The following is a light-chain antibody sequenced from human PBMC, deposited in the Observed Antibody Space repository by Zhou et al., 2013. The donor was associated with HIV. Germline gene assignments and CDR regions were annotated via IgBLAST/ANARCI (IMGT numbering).Light chain of an antibody. V-gene: IGKV3-15*01. CDR3: QQYNNWPRT. CDR2: GAS. CDR1: QGVSTN. J-gene: IGKJ1*01. Sequence: EIVMTQSPATLSLSPGERATLSCRASQGVSTNLAWYQQKGGQAPRLLIYGASTRATGIPARISASGSGTEFTLSISSLQPEDFAVYFCQQYNNWPRTFGQGTKVEIK.